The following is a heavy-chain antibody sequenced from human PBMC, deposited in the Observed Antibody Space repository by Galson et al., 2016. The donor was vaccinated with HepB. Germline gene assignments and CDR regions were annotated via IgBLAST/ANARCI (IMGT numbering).Heavy chain of an antibody. Sequence: SVKVSCKASGYSFINFGISWVRQAPGQGLEWMGWISVYNGNTNYAKKFRGRITMTTDTSTSTAYMELSSLRSDDTAVYFCARRTTSYYYDNTGYYPLGLWGQGTQVTVSS. D-gene: IGHD3-22*01. V-gene: IGHV1-18*04. J-gene: IGHJ5*02. CDR1: GYSFINFG. CDR3: ARRTTSYYYDNTGYYPLGL. CDR2: ISVYNGNT.